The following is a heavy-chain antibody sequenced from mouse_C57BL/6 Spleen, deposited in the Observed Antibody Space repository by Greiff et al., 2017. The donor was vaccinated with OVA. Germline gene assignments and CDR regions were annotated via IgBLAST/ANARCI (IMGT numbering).Heavy chain of an antibody. V-gene: IGHV14-4*01. CDR1: GFNIKDDY. J-gene: IGHJ3*01. CDR2: IDPENGDT. D-gene: IGHD4-1*02. Sequence: VQLQQSGAELVRPGASVKLSCTASGFNIKDDYMHWVKQRPEQGLEWIGWIDPENGDTEYASKFQGKATITADTSSNTAYLQLSSLTSEDTAVYYCTPQLGAWFAYWGQGTLVTVSA. CDR3: TPQLGAWFAY.